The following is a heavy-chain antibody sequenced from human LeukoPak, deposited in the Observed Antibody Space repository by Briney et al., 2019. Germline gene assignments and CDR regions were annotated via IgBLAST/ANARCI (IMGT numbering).Heavy chain of an antibody. CDR3: ARYPPSVPDNYYYMDV. Sequence: GGPLRLSCAASGFTVSSNYMSWVRQAPGKGLEWVSVIYSGGSTYYADSVKGRFTISRDNSKNTLYLQMNSLRAEDTAVYYCARYPPSVPDNYYYMDVWGKGTTVTVSS. CDR1: GFTVSSNY. CDR2: IYSGGST. V-gene: IGHV3-53*01. D-gene: IGHD2-2*01. J-gene: IGHJ6*03.